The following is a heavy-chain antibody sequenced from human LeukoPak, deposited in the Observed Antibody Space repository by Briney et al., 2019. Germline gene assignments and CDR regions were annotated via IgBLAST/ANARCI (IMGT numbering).Heavy chain of an antibody. CDR2: IGSSGRTI. CDR1: GFTFSDYY. Sequence: PGGSLRLSCAASGFTFSDYYMSWIRQAPGKGLEWVSYIGSSGRTIYYADSVKGRFTISRDNAKNSLYLQMNSLRAEDTAVYYCVRQYYYGSGSYLWAPDYWGQGTLVTVSS. D-gene: IGHD3-10*01. CDR3: VRQYYYGSGSYLWAPDY. J-gene: IGHJ4*02. V-gene: IGHV3-11*04.